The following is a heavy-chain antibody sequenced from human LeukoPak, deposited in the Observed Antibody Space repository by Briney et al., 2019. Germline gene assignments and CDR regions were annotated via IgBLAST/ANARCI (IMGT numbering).Heavy chain of an antibody. D-gene: IGHD1-26*01. Sequence: PSETLSLTCTVSGGSISSSSYYWGWIRQPPGKGLEWIASIYYSGSTYYNPSLKSRVTISVDTSKNQFSLKLSSVTAADTAVYYCARKKKTRQIFFGSTPYRRSYFDYWGQGTLVTVSS. CDR3: ARKKKTRQIFFGSTPYRRSYFDY. CDR1: GGSISSSSYY. CDR2: IYYSGST. J-gene: IGHJ4*02. V-gene: IGHV4-39*07.